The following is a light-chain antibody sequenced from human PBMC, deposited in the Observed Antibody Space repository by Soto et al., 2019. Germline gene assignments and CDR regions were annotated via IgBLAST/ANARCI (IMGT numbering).Light chain of an antibody. CDR1: QSVSSF. CDR3: QQRTTWPLIFT. V-gene: IGKV3-11*01. CDR2: DAF. J-gene: IGKJ3*01. Sequence: EIVLTQSPATLSLSPGERATLSCRASQSVSSFFAWYQQKPGQAHRLLIYDAFNRATGIPTRFSGSGSGTDFTLTISSLEPEDFAVFYCQQRTTWPLIFTFGPGTKVDIK.